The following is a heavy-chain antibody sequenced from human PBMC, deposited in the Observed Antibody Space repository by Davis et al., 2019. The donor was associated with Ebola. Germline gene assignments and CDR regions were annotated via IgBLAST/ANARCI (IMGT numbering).Heavy chain of an antibody. J-gene: IGHJ4*02. V-gene: IGHV1-69*13. D-gene: IGHD1-26*01. CDR1: GGTFSSYA. CDR3: ARVRYRRLLSGDY. Sequence: AASVKVSCKASGGTFSSYAISWVRQAPGQGLEWMGGIIPIFGTANYAQKFQGRVTITADESTSTAYMELRSLRSDDTAVYYCARVRYRRLLSGDYWGQGTLVTVSS. CDR2: IIPIFGTA.